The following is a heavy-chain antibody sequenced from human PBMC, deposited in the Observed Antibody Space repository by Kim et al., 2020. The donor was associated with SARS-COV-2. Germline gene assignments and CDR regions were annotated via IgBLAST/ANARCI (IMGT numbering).Heavy chain of an antibody. CDR1: GYTFTSYG. J-gene: IGHJ6*02. CDR2: ISAYNGNT. V-gene: IGHV1-18*01. Sequence: ASVKVSCKASGYTFTSYGISWVRQAPGQGLEWMGWISAYNGNTNYAQKLQGRVTMTTDTSTSTAYIELRSLRSDDTAVYYCARDRCSGGSCYRPLYYYYGMDVWGQGTTVTVSS. D-gene: IGHD2-15*01. CDR3: ARDRCSGGSCYRPLYYYYGMDV.